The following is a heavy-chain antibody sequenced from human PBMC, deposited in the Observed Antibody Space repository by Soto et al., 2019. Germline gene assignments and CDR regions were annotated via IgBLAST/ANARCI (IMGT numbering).Heavy chain of an antibody. V-gene: IGHV1-3*01. Sequence: RASVKVSCKASGYTFTSYAMHWVRQAPGQRLEWMGWINAGNGNTKYSQKFQGRVTITRDTSASTAYMELSSLRSEDTAVYYCAREAYYGDYRPFDPWGQGTLVTVSS. CDR1: GYTFTSYA. J-gene: IGHJ5*02. CDR2: INAGNGNT. CDR3: AREAYYGDYRPFDP. D-gene: IGHD4-17*01.